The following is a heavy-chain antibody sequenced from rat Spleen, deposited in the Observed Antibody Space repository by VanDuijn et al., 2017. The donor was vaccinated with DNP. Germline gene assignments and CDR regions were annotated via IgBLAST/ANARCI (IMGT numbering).Heavy chain of an antibody. CDR1: GFTFSDYN. V-gene: IGHV5S10*01. D-gene: IGHD1-11*01. CDR3: TTFEGTNA. CDR2: ITYDGSRT. Sequence: EVQVVESGGGLVQPGRSLKVSCAASGFTFSDYNMAWVRQAPKKGLEWVATITYDGSRTYCRDSVKGRFTISRNNAKSTLYLQMDSLRSEDTATYYCTTFEGTNAWGQGTSVTVSS. J-gene: IGHJ4*01.